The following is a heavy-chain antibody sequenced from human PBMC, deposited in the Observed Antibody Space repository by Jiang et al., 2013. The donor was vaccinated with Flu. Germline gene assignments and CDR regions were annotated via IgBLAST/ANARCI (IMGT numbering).Heavy chain of an antibody. CDR1: GFTFSSYG. D-gene: IGHD6-19*01. Sequence: SGFTFSSYGMHWVRQAPGKGLEWVAVIWYDGSNKYYADSVKGRFTISRDNSKNTLYLQMNSLRAEDTAVYYCARDSRQSFDYWGQGTLVTVSS. V-gene: IGHV3-33*01. CDR3: ARDSRQSFDY. CDR2: IWYDGSNK. J-gene: IGHJ4*02.